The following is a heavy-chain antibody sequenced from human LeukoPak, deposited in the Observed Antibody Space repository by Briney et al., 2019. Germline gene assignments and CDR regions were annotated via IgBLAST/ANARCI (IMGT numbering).Heavy chain of an antibody. D-gene: IGHD3-3*01. V-gene: IGHV4-30-2*02. CDR3: ARNHIGGWSGYSFDY. Sequence: SETLSLTCTVSGGSISSGGYYWSWIRQPPGKGLEWIGYIYHSGSTYYNPSLKSRVTISVDTSKNQFSLKLSSVTAADTAVYYCARNHIGGWSGYSFDYWGQGTLVTVSS. CDR2: IYHSGST. CDR1: GGSISSGGYY. J-gene: IGHJ4*02.